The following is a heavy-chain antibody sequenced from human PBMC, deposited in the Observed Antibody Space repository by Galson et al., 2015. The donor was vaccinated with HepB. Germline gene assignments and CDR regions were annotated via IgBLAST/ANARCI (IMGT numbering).Heavy chain of an antibody. CDR2: IIPIFGTA. V-gene: IGHV1-69*13. CDR3: ARDPAVFYGGNSDAFDI. D-gene: IGHD4-23*01. CDR1: GGTFSSYA. Sequence: SVKVSCKASGGTFSSYAISWVRQAPGQGLEWMGGIIPIFGTANYAQKFQGRVTITADESTSTAYMELSSLRSEDTAVYYCARDPAVFYGGNSDAFDIWGQGTMVTVSS. J-gene: IGHJ3*02.